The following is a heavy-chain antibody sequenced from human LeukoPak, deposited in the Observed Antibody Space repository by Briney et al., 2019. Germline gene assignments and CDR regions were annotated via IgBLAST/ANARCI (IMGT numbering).Heavy chain of an antibody. D-gene: IGHD3-22*01. CDR2: INAYSGST. V-gene: IGHV1-18*01. Sequence: ASVKVSCKASGYTFTSYGIIWVRQAPGQGLEWMGWINAYSGSTNYAQNLQGRATLTTDTSTNTAYMELRSLRSDDTAVYYCARAYYDSSGYYLDYWGQGTLVTVSS. CDR3: ARAYYDSSGYYLDY. J-gene: IGHJ4*02. CDR1: GYTFTSYG.